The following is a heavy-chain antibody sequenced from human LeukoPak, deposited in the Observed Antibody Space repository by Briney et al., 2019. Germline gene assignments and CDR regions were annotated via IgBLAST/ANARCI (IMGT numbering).Heavy chain of an antibody. CDR1: GYTFTSYY. CDR2: INPNSGGT. V-gene: IGHV1-2*02. Sequence: ASVKVSCKASGYTFTSYYMHWVRQAPGQGLEWMGWINPNSGGTNYAQKFQGRVTMTRGTSISTAYMELSRLRSDDTAVYYCARDPAYSSSWYDFDYWGQGTLVTVSS. D-gene: IGHD6-13*01. J-gene: IGHJ4*02. CDR3: ARDPAYSSSWYDFDY.